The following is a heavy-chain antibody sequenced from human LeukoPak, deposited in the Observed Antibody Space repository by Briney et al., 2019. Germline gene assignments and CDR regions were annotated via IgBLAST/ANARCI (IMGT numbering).Heavy chain of an antibody. J-gene: IGHJ4*02. CDR1: GYSFTSYW. Sequence: GESLKIPCKGSGYSFTSYWIGWVRQMPGKGLEWMGIIYPGDSDTRYSPSFQGQVTISADKSISTAYLQWSSLKASDTAMYYCARHRGVVVITTSPDFDYWGQGTLVTVSS. V-gene: IGHV5-51*01. D-gene: IGHD3-22*01. CDR3: ARHRGVVVITTSPDFDY. CDR2: IYPGDSDT.